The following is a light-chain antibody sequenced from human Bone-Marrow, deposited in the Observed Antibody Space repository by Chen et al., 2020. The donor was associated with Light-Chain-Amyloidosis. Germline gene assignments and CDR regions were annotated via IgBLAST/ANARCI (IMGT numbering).Light chain of an antibody. CDR1: DLPTKN. CDR3: QSADSSGTYEVI. CDR2: RDT. V-gene: IGLV3-25*03. J-gene: IGLJ2*01. Sequence: SYELTQPPSVSVSPGQTARTTCSGDDLPTKNAYCYQQKPGQAPVLVIHRDTERPSGISERFSGSSSGTTATLTISGVQAEDEADYHCQSADSSGTYEVIFGGGTKLTVL.